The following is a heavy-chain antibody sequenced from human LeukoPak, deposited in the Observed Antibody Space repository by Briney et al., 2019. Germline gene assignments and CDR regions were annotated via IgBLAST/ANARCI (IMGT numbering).Heavy chain of an antibody. V-gene: IGHV3-11*01. CDR1: RITFSDYY. CDR3: ARGYGGFSFSDF. D-gene: IGHD4-23*01. CDR2: ISSSGTTV. Sequence: GGSLRLSCAASRITFSDYYMSWIRQAPGKGLEWVSYISSSGTTVHYADSVKGRFTISRDNAKNSVDLQMNSLRVEDTAVYFCARGYGGFSFSDFWGQGTLVTVSS. J-gene: IGHJ4*02.